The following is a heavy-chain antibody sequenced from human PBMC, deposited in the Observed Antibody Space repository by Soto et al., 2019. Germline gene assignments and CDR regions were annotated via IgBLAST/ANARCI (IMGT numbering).Heavy chain of an antibody. Sequence: ASVKVSCKASGYTFTSYDINWVRQATGQGLEWMGWMNPNSGNTGYAQKFQGRVTMTRNTSISTAYMELSSLRSEDTAVYYWARGGYSYGRGYYNSGMDVWGQGTTVSVS. CDR1: GYTFTSYD. CDR2: MNPNSGNT. V-gene: IGHV1-8*01. J-gene: IGHJ6*02. D-gene: IGHD5-18*01. CDR3: ARGGYSYGRGYYNSGMDV.